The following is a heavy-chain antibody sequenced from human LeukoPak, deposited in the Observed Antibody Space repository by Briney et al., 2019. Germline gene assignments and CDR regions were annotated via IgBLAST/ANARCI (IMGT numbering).Heavy chain of an antibody. CDR2: MNPNSGNT. J-gene: IGHJ4*02. CDR3: ARAPATPRDGFDY. Sequence: ASVKVSCKASGYTFTGYYMHWVRQATGQGLEWMGWMNPNSGNTGYAQKFQGRVTMTRNTSISTAYMELSSLRSEDTAVYYCARAPATPRDGFDYWGQGTLVTVSS. D-gene: IGHD6-25*01. CDR1: GYTFTGYY. V-gene: IGHV1-8*02.